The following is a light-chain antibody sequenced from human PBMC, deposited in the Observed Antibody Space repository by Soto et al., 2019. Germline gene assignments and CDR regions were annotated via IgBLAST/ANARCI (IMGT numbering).Light chain of an antibody. CDR1: QSVSSY. V-gene: IGKV3-11*01. J-gene: IGKJ4*01. Sequence: EIVLTQSPATLSLSPGEGATLSCRASQSVSSYLAWYQQKPGQAPRLLIYDASNRATGIPARFSGSGSGTDFTLTISSLEPEDFAVYYCQQRGAFGGGTKVDIK. CDR2: DAS. CDR3: QQRGA.